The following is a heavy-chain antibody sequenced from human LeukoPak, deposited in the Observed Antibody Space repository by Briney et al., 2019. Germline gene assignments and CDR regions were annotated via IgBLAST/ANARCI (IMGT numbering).Heavy chain of an antibody. V-gene: IGHV4-39*07. D-gene: IGHD3-10*01. CDR1: GGSINSSSSY. Sequence: SETLSLICTVSGGSINSSSSYWGWVRQPPGKGLEWIATIFYSGSTYYNPSLKSRVIISVDTSKTQFSLKLRSVTAADTAVYYCARVFRFSHFDRWGQGTLVTVSS. CDR3: ARVFRFSHFDR. CDR2: IFYSGST. J-gene: IGHJ4*02.